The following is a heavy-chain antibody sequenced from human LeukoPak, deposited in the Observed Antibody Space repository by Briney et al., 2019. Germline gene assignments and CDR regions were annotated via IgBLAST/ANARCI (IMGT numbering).Heavy chain of an antibody. D-gene: IGHD6-13*01. J-gene: IGHJ3*02. CDR1: GGSISSSSYY. CDR2: IYYSGST. V-gene: IGHV4-39*01. CDR3: ARGFGIAAAGTFYNAFDI. Sequence: SETLSLTCTVSGGSISSSSYYWGWIRQPPGKGLEWIGSIYYSGSTYYNPSLESRVTISVDTSKNQFSLKLSSVTAADTAVYYCARGFGIAAAGTFYNAFDIWGQGTMVTVSS.